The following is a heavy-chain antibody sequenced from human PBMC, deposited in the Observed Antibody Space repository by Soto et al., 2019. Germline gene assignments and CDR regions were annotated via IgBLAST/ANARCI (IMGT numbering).Heavy chain of an antibody. V-gene: IGHV3-53*04. Sequence: EVQLVESGGGLVQPGGSLRLSCAASGFTVSSNYMSWVRQAPGKGLEWVSGIYSGGSTYYADSVKGRFTISRHNSKNTLYLQMNSLRAKDTAVYYCARDLRKAARPYYYYYMDVWGKGTTVTVSS. CDR2: IYSGGST. D-gene: IGHD6-6*01. CDR1: GFTVSSNY. J-gene: IGHJ6*03. CDR3: ARDLRKAARPYYYYYMDV.